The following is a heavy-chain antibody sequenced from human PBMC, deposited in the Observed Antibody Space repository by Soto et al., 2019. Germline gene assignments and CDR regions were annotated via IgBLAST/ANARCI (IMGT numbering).Heavy chain of an antibody. CDR2: ITYEGSQI. CDR3: ANGRGEMNWANYYGLDV. Sequence: QVQLVESGGGVVQPGRSLRLSCAASGFTFPRFGMHWVRQAPGKGLEWVALITYEGSQIYYADAVKGRFTISRDNGDNTLSLQMDNLRTEDTATYLCANGRGEMNWANYYGLDVWGQGTTVTVSS. CDR1: GFTFPRFG. J-gene: IGHJ6*02. V-gene: IGHV3-30*18. D-gene: IGHD7-27*01.